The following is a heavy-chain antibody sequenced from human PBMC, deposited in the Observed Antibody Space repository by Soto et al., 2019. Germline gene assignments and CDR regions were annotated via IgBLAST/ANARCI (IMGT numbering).Heavy chain of an antibody. CDR3: ARGLYCSGGSCYFDY. CDR1: GGSISSGGYY. J-gene: IGHJ4*02. D-gene: IGHD2-15*01. Sequence: SETLSLTCTVSGGSISSGGYYWSWIRQHPGKGLEWIGYIYYSGSTYYNPSLKSRVTISVDTSKNQFSLKLSSVTAADTAVYYCARGLYCSGGSCYFDYWGQGTLVTVSS. V-gene: IGHV4-31*03. CDR2: IYYSGST.